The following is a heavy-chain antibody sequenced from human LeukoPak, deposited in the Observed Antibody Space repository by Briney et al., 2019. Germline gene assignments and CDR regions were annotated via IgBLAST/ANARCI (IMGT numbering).Heavy chain of an antibody. D-gene: IGHD3-10*01. CDR2: INPNSGGT. CDR1: GYTFTGYY. CDR3: ARSQWFGELSRYYYYMDV. V-gene: IGHV1-2*02. Sequence: GASVKVSCKASGYTFTGYYMHWVRQAPGQGLEWMGWINPNSGGTNYAQKFQGRVTMTRDTSISTAYMELSRLRSDDTAVYYCARSQWFGELSRYYYYMDVWGKGTTVTVSS. J-gene: IGHJ6*03.